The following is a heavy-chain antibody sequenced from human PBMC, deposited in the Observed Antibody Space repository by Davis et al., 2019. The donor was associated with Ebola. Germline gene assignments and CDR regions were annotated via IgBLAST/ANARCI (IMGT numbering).Heavy chain of an antibody. CDR3: ARDPIPVPGVGYDF. J-gene: IGHJ4*02. Sequence: GGSLRLSCAASGFTVSTNYMSWVRRAPGKGLEWVSVITRGGGTYYANSVKGRFTISRDNAKNSLYLQMNSLRDEDTAVYYCARDPIPVPGVGYDFWGQGTLVTVSS. CDR2: ITRGGGT. CDR1: GFTVSTNY. D-gene: IGHD6-19*01. V-gene: IGHV3-53*01.